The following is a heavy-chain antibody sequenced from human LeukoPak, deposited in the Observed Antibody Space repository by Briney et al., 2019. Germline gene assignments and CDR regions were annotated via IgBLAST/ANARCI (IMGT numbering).Heavy chain of an antibody. CDR1: GYTFTSYG. J-gene: IGHJ3*02. Sequence: ASVKVSCKASGYTFTSYGISWVRQAPGQGLEWMGWISSYNGNTSYAQKLQGRVTMSTDTSTGTAYMELGSLRSDDTAVYYCARRVAVARRDAFDIWGQGTMVTVSS. CDR2: ISSYNGNT. V-gene: IGHV1-18*01. D-gene: IGHD6-19*01. CDR3: ARRVAVARRDAFDI.